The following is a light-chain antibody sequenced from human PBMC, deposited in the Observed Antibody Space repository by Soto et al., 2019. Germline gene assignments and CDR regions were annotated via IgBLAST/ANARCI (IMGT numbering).Light chain of an antibody. CDR2: GAS. CDR3: QQYGSSRT. J-gene: IGKJ2*02. CDR1: QSVSSSY. Sequence: EIVLTQSPGTLSLSPGERATLSCRASQSVSSSYLAWYQQKPGQAPRLLIYGASSRATGIPDRFSGSGSGTDSTLTISRLEPEDFAVYYCQQYGSSRTFGQGTKLEIK. V-gene: IGKV3-20*01.